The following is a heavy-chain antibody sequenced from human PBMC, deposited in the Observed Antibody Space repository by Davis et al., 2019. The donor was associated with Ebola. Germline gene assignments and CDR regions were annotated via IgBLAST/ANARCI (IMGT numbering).Heavy chain of an antibody. V-gene: IGHV1-69*04. J-gene: IGHJ4*02. Sequence: SVKVSCKTSGFTFTENYLHWVRQAPGQGLEWMGRIIPILGIANYAQKFQGRVTITADKSTSTAYMELSSLRSEDTAVYYCARGRRKQWLEIDYWGQGTLVTVSS. CDR3: ARGRRKQWLEIDY. D-gene: IGHD6-19*01. CDR2: IIPILGIA. CDR1: GFTFTENY.